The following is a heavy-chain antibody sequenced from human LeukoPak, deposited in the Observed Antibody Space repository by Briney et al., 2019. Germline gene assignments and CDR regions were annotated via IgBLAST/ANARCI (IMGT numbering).Heavy chain of an antibody. J-gene: IGHJ4*02. D-gene: IGHD6-19*01. CDR1: GGTFSSYA. V-gene: IGHV1-69*05. CDR2: IIPIFGTA. CDR3: ARDTTSRGWYGGNY. Sequence: PVKVSCKASGGTFSSYAISWVRQAPGQGLEWVGRIIPIFGTANSAQKFQGRVAITTDESTRTAYMEMSSLSSEDTAAYYCARDTTSRGWYGGNYWGQGTLVTVSS.